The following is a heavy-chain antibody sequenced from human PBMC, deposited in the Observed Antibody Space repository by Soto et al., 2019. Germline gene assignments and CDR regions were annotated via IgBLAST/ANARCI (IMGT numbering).Heavy chain of an antibody. CDR1: GGSISSGDYY. CDR3: ARDRASGRYPSNWSFDL. D-gene: IGHD1-26*01. Sequence: QVQLQESGPGLVKPSQTLSLTCTVSGGSISSGDYYWSWIRQPPGKGLEWIGYIYYSGSTYYNPSFKGRVTRTVDTSKNQFSRKLSSVTAADTAVYYCARDRASGRYPSNWSFDLWGRGTLVTVSS. CDR2: IYYSGST. J-gene: IGHJ2*01. V-gene: IGHV4-30-4*01.